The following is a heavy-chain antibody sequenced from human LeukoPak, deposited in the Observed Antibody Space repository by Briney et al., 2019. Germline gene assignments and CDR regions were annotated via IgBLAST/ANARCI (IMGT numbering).Heavy chain of an antibody. V-gene: IGHV3-53*01. J-gene: IGHJ5*02. CDR2: IYSGGST. D-gene: IGHD5-18*01. Sequence: GGSLRLSCAASGFTVSSNYMSWVRQAPGKGLEWVSVIYSGGSTYYADSVKGRFTISRDNSKNTLYLQMNSLRAEDTAVYYCARVGYSYGKDWFDPWGQGTLVTVSS. CDR1: GFTVSSNY. CDR3: ARVGYSYGKDWFDP.